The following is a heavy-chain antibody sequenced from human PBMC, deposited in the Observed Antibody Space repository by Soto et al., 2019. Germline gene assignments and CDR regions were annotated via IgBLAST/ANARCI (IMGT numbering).Heavy chain of an antibody. Sequence: ASVKVSCKASGYTFTSYYMHWVRQAPGQGLEWMGGINPSGGSTSYAQKFQGRVTMTGDKSTSTAYMELSSLRSEDTAVYYCARNPVAATLDYWGQGTLVTVSS. CDR3: ARNPVAATLDY. V-gene: IGHV1-46*01. D-gene: IGHD2-15*01. CDR2: INPSGGST. J-gene: IGHJ4*02. CDR1: GYTFTSYY.